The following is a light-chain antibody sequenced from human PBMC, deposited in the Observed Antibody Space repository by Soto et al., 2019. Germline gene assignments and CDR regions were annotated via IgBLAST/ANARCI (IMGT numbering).Light chain of an antibody. CDR2: DVS. J-gene: IGLJ1*01. Sequence: QSVLTQPASVSGSPGQSITISCTGTSSDVGGYNYVSWSQQHPGKAPKLMIYDVSKRPSGVPDRFSGSKSGNTASLTISGLQAEDEADYYCCSYAGSYTLYVFGTGTKV. CDR3: CSYAGSYTLYV. CDR1: SSDVGGYNY. V-gene: IGLV2-11*01.